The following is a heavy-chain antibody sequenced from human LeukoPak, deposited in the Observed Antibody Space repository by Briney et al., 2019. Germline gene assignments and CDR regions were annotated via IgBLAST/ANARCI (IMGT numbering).Heavy chain of an antibody. J-gene: IGHJ6*03. CDR3: AKNRGAGSHFYYHMNV. CDR1: GFTFSSYG. V-gene: IGHV3-30*02. CDR2: IRYDGSNK. Sequence: GGSLRLSCAASGFTFSSYGMHWVRQAPGKGLEWVAFIRYDGSNKYYADSVKGRFTISRDNSKNMVYLQVNSLRADDTAVYYCAKNRGAGSHFYYHMNVWGKGTTVTVSS. D-gene: IGHD1-26*01.